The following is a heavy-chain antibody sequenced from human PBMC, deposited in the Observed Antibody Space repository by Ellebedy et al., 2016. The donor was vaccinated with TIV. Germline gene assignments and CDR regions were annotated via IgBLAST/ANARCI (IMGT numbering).Heavy chain of an antibody. V-gene: IGHV3-74*01. CDR1: GFTVSSYW. J-gene: IGHJ4*02. CDR3: TRDTFGEKDS. D-gene: IGHD3-10*01. Sequence: GESLKISCEASGFTVSSYWMHWVRQAPGKGLVWVSRINEGGSTTNYAASVRGRFTISRDIAKTTLYLQMDSLRPEDTAVYYCTRDTFGEKDSWGQGTLVTVSS. CDR2: INEGGSTT.